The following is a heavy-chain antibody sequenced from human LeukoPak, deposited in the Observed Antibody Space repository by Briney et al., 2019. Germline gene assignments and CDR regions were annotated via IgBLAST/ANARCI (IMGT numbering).Heavy chain of an antibody. D-gene: IGHD4-17*01. CDR3: ARGTDYVTGDYYYYYYMDV. V-gene: IGHV1-8*01. CDR2: MTTNSGNT. CDR1: GYTFTSYD. J-gene: IGHJ6*03. Sequence: SAKLSCKASGYTFTSYDINWVRQAPGQRLEWMGWMTTNSGNTSNAPQFQGRVTMHRNTSISRAYMALSSRRPEATAVYYFARGTDYVTGDYYYYYYMDVWGKGTTVTVSS.